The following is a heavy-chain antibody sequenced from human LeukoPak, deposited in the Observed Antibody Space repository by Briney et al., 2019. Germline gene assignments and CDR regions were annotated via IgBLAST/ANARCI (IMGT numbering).Heavy chain of an antibody. D-gene: IGHD3-3*01. CDR2: ISSSSSYI. Sequence: GGSLRLSCSASGFTFTHYSMNWVRQAPGKGLEWVSSISSSSSYIYYADSVKGRFTISRDNAKNSLYLQMNSLRAEDTAVYYCARAGEPRYDFWSGYYVGAFDIWGQGTMVTVSS. CDR3: ARAGEPRYDFWSGYYVGAFDI. V-gene: IGHV3-21*01. CDR1: GFTFTHYS. J-gene: IGHJ3*02.